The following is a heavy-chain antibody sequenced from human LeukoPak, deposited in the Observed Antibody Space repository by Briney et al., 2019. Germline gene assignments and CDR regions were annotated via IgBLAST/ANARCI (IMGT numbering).Heavy chain of an antibody. Sequence: QPGGSLRLSCAASGFTFSSYGMHWVRQAPGKGLEWVAVIWYDGSNKYYADSVKGRFTISRDNSKNTLYLQMNSLRAEDTAVYYCARDYVAAAAYYYYGMDVWGQGTTVTVSS. CDR3: ARDYVAAAAYYYYGMDV. CDR2: IWYDGSNK. D-gene: IGHD6-13*01. J-gene: IGHJ6*02. CDR1: GFTFSSYG. V-gene: IGHV3-33*01.